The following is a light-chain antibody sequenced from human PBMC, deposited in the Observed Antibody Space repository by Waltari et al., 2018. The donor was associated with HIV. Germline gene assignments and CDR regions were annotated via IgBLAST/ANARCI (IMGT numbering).Light chain of an antibody. CDR3: QSADGRETWV. CDR2: KDD. J-gene: IGLJ3*02. CDR1: VLSKQY. Sequence: SSELTQPPSVSVSPGQTARITCSGDVLSKQYGYWYQQKPGQAPVLIIDKDDERPSGIPERFSGASSGTIVTLTISGVHAEDEADYYCQSADGRETWVFGGGTKLAVL. V-gene: IGLV3-25*03.